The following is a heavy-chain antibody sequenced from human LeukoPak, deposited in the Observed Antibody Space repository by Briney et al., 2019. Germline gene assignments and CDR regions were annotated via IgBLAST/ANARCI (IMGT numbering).Heavy chain of an antibody. Sequence: GGSLRLSCAASGFTFSSYWMSWVRQAPGKGLEWVANIKQDGSEKYYVDSVKGRFTISRDNAKNSLYLQMNSPRAEDTAVYYCARDYLSGDSSSGKLDWGQGTLVTVSS. CDR3: ARDYLSGDSSSGKLD. J-gene: IGHJ4*02. V-gene: IGHV3-7*01. D-gene: IGHD6-13*01. CDR1: GFTFSSYW. CDR2: IKQDGSEK.